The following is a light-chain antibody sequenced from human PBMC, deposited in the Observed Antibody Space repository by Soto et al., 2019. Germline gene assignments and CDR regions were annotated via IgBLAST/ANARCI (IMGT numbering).Light chain of an antibody. Sequence: DIQMTQSPSSLSASVGDRVTITCRASQSISHYLNWYRQKPGKAPKLLIYAASSLQSGVPSRFSGSGSGTDFTLTISSLQPEDFATYYCQQSYNTPLTFGPGTKVDIK. V-gene: IGKV1-39*01. CDR3: QQSYNTPLT. J-gene: IGKJ3*01. CDR1: QSISHY. CDR2: AAS.